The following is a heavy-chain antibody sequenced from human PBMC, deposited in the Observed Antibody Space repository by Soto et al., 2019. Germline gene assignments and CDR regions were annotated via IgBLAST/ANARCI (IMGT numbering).Heavy chain of an antibody. CDR2: IRPSGGRT. D-gene: IGHD5-18*01. J-gene: IGHJ4*02. V-gene: IGHV1-46*01. CDR3: AGEPNESYYFDY. CDR1: GYTFTNYY. Sequence: QVHLVQSGAEVKKPGASVKVSCKASGYTFTNYYIHWVRQAPGQGLEWLGIIRPSGGRTEYAQRFQGRVTMNRDTSTSTVYMELTSLTSEDTDVYYCAGEPNESYYFDYWGQGTLVTVSS.